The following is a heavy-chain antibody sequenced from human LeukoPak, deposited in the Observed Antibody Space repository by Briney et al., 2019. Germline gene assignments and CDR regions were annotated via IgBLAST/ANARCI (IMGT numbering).Heavy chain of an antibody. J-gene: IGHJ4*02. CDR1: GYNFTNYW. Sequence: ESPKISCKVSGYNFTNYWIGWVRQMPGKGLDWMGILYPGDSDTRYSPSFQGQVAISADKSINTAYLQWSSLKASDTAIYYCARGYCSSTSCYGDFDFWGQGPLVPVSS. V-gene: IGHV5-51*01. D-gene: IGHD2-2*01. CDR3: ARGYCSSTSCYGDFDF. CDR2: LYPGDSDT.